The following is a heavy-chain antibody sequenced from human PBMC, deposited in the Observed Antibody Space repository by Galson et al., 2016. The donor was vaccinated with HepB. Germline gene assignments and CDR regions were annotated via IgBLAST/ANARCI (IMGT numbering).Heavy chain of an antibody. Sequence: SETLSLTCSVSGFSVNNYIWWIWVRQHPGGGLEWIGEIYQHGLTPYNPSLMGRVTISLDKTTNQMSLTLTSVTAADTAVYFCAREMDIEPANDASDVWGQGTMVVVSS. V-gene: IGHV4-4*02. CDR2: IYQHGLT. J-gene: IGHJ3*01. D-gene: IGHD1-14*01. CDR1: GFSVNNYIW. CDR3: AREMDIEPANDASDV.